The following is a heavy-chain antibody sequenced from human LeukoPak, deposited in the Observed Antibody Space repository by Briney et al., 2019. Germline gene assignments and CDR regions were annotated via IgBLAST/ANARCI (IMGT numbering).Heavy chain of an antibody. CDR2: IYHSGST. CDR3: ARRGSKSGWFDP. CDR1: GYSISSGYY. V-gene: IGHV4-38-2*01. J-gene: IGHJ5*02. D-gene: IGHD2-15*01. Sequence: SETLSLTCAVSGYSISSGYYWGWIRQSPGKGLEWIGSIYHSGSTYYNPSLKSRDTISVDTSKNQFSLKLSSVTAADTAVYYCARRGSKSGWFDPWGQGTLVTVSS.